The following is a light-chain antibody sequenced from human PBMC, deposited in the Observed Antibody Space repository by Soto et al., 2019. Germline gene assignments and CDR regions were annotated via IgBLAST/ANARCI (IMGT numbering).Light chain of an antibody. CDR3: QQYHNWPPQYT. CDR1: QSVASN. Sequence: EIVMTQSPASLSVSPGDGATLSCRASQSVASNVAWYQQKPGQGPRLLIHGASTRAVGVPARFSGSGSGTDFTLTINSLQAEEVAVYYCQQYHNWPPQYTFGQGTKLQIK. CDR2: GAS. V-gene: IGKV3-15*01. J-gene: IGKJ2*01.